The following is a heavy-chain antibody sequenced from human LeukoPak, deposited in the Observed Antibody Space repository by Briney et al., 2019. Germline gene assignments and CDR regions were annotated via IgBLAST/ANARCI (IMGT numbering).Heavy chain of an antibody. CDR1: GYSISSGYY. Sequence: SETLSLTCTVSGYSISSGYYWGWIRQPPGKGLEWIGSIYHSGSTYYNPSLKSRVAISVDMSKNHFSLRLTSVTAADTALYYCARGSGTLDAFDICGRGTMVTVSS. D-gene: IGHD1-1*01. CDR3: ARGSGTLDAFDI. V-gene: IGHV4-38-2*02. CDR2: IYHSGST. J-gene: IGHJ3*02.